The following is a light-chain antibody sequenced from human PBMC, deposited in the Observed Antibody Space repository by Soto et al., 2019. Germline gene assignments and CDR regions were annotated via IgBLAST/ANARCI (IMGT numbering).Light chain of an antibody. J-gene: IGKJ1*01. CDR2: GTS. Sequence: EVVLTQSPATLSLSPGERDTLSCRASENVRTFVDWYQQKPGQAPRLLISGTSNRATGIPARFSGSGSGTDFTLTLSNRGPEDFAVYYWQQHSHWPPWTFGQGTRVEIQ. V-gene: IGKV3-11*01. CDR1: ENVRTF. CDR3: QQHSHWPPWT.